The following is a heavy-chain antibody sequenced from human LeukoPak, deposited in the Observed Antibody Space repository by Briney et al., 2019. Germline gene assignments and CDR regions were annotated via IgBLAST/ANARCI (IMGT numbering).Heavy chain of an antibody. Sequence: SVKVSCKASGGTFSSYAISWVRQAPGQGLEWMGGIIPIFGTANYAQKFQGRVTITTDESTSTAYMELSSLRSEDTAVYYCASTGYCSSTSCSSGDAFDIWGQGTMVTVSS. CDR3: ASTGYCSSTSCSSGDAFDI. CDR2: IIPIFGTA. CDR1: GGTFSSYA. D-gene: IGHD2-2*01. J-gene: IGHJ3*02. V-gene: IGHV1-69*05.